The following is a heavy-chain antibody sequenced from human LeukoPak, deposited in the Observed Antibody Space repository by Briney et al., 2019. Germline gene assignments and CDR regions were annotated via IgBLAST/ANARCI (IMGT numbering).Heavy chain of an antibody. V-gene: IGHV3-23*01. D-gene: IGHD4-23*01. CDR1: GFTFSSYA. CDR2: IGYGGGST. Sequence: GGSLKLSCAASGFTFSSYAMSWVRQAPGKGLEWVTAIGYGGGSTYYADSVKGRFTISRDNSKNTLFLQMNSLRAEDTAVYYCARCLDGGRGEAADYWGQGTLVTVAS. CDR3: ARCLDGGRGEAADY. J-gene: IGHJ4*02.